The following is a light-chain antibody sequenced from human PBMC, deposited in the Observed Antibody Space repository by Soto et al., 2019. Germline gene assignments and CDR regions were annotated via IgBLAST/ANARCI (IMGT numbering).Light chain of an antibody. V-gene: IGLV7-46*01. Sequence: QTVVTQEPSLTVSAGGTVTFTCVSSTGAVATSHYPYWFQQKPGQAPKTLIYDTNNRHSWTPARFSGSLLGGKPALTLSGAQPEDEAEYYCSLSYSGIRLFGGGTKLTVL. CDR3: SLSYSGIRL. CDR1: TGAVATSHY. CDR2: DTN. J-gene: IGLJ3*02.